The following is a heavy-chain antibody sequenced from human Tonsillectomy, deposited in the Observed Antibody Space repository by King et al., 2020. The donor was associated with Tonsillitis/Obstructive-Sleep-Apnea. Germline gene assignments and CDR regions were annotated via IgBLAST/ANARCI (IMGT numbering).Heavy chain of an antibody. CDR2: INHSGST. CDR3: ARGWFGGDAPNYCFDS. V-gene: IGHV4-34*01. CDR1: GGSFSGYY. Sequence: VQLQQWGAGLLKPSETLSLTCAVYGGSFSGYYWSWIRQPPGKGLEWIGEINHSGSTNYNPSLKSRVTISVDTSKNQFSLKLSSVTAADTAVYYCARGWFGGDAPNYCFDSWGQGTLVTVSS. J-gene: IGHJ4*02. D-gene: IGHD3-10*01.